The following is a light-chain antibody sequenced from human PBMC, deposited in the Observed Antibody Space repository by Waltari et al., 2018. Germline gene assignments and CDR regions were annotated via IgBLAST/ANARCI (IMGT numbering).Light chain of an antibody. Sequence: QSALTQPASVSGSPGQSITLSGTGSSSDIGYYNYASWYQLPPGRAPRLMVYDVNKRPSGVSNRFSASKSGNTASLTISGLQAEDEAHYYCNSYTGGISWVFGTGTKVTVL. CDR2: DVN. CDR1: SSDIGYYNY. CDR3: NSYTGGISWV. V-gene: IGLV2-14*03. J-gene: IGLJ1*01.